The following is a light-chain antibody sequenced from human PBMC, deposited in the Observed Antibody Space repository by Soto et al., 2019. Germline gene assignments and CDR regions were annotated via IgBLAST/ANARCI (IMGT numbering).Light chain of an antibody. J-gene: IGKJ1*01. CDR1: QSVSSY. CDR3: QQYKKWPRT. Sequence: EIVLTQSPATLSLSPGERATLSCRASQSVSSYLAWYQQKPGQAPRLLIYDASTRATAIPARFSGSGSGTEFTLTISSLQSEDFAVYYCQQYKKWPRTFGHGTKVDIK. V-gene: IGKV3-15*01. CDR2: DAS.